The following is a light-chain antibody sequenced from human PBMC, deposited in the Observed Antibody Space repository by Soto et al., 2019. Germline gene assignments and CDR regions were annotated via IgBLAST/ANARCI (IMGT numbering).Light chain of an antibody. CDR2: GAS. J-gene: IGKJ4*01. Sequence: EIVLTQSPGTLSLSPGDRATLSCRASQSVSSNYLAWYQQKPGQPPRLLIYGASSRATGIPDRFSGSGSGTDFTLTISRLEPEDVAVYYCQRYGTSLPLTFGGGTKVEIK. CDR3: QRYGTSLPLT. V-gene: IGKV3-20*01. CDR1: QSVSSNY.